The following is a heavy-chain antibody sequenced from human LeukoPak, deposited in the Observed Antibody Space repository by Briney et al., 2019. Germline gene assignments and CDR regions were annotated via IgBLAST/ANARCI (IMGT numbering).Heavy chain of an antibody. J-gene: IGHJ4*02. CDR1: GGSFSGYY. Sequence: PSETLSLTCAVYGGSFSGYYWSWIRQPPGKGLEWIGEINHSGSTNYNPSLKSRVTISVDTSKNQFSLKLSSVTAADTAVYYCARCGAARPYFDYWGQGTLVTVSS. V-gene: IGHV4-34*01. CDR3: ARCGAARPYFDY. D-gene: IGHD6-6*01. CDR2: INHSGST.